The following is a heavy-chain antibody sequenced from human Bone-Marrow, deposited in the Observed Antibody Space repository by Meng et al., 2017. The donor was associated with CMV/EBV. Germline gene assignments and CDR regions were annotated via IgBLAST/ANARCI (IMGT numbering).Heavy chain of an antibody. V-gene: IGHV1-2*02. CDR3: ARRIARLESSSSVSYYFDY. CDR2: INPNSGGT. Sequence: TFTGYYMHWVRQAPGQGLEWMGWINPNSGGTNYAQKFQGRVTMTRDTSISTAYMELSRLRSDDTAVYYCARRIARLESSSSVSYYFDYWGQGTLVTVSS. CDR1: TFTGYY. J-gene: IGHJ4*02. D-gene: IGHD6-6*01.